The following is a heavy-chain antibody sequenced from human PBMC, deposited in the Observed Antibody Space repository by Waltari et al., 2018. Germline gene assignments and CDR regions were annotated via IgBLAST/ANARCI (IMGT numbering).Heavy chain of an antibody. D-gene: IGHD6-6*01. J-gene: IGHJ6*02. CDR2: VKYYGRT. CDR3: AGVAPIVPYYGLNV. Sequence: QVQLQQWGAGLLRPSETLSLTCAVYGGSFIVSYWSWIRQPPGKGLEWIGEVKYYGRTNYNPSLKSRVTISVDRSKKQFSLKVTSVTAADTALYFCAGVAPIVPYYGLNVWGQGTTVAVSS. CDR1: GGSFIVSY. V-gene: IGHV4-34*01.